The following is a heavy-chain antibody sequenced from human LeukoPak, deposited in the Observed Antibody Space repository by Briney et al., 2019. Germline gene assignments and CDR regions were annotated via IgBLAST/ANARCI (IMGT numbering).Heavy chain of an antibody. CDR3: ARLSRYFDWLPTPYFDY. Sequence: SETLSLTCTVSGGSISSSSYYWGWIRQPPGKGLEWIGSIYYSGSTYYNPSLKSRLTISVDTSKNQFSLKLSSVTAAVTAVYYCARLSRYFDWLPTPYFDYWGQGTLVTVSS. D-gene: IGHD3-9*01. J-gene: IGHJ4*02. CDR2: IYYSGST. CDR1: GGSISSSSYY. V-gene: IGHV4-39*01.